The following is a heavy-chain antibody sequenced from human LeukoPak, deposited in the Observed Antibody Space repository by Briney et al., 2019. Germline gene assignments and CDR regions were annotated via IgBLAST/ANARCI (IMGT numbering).Heavy chain of an antibody. CDR3: ARTTYYDILTGSLDAFDI. D-gene: IGHD3-9*01. V-gene: IGHV3-66*01. Sequence: GGSLRLSCAASGITVSTNYMSWVRQAPGKGLEWVSIIYSGGATFYADSVKGRFTISRENSKNTLWLQMNSLRAEDTAVYYCARTTYYDILTGSLDAFDIWGQGTMVTVSS. CDR2: IYSGGAT. J-gene: IGHJ3*02. CDR1: GITVSTNY.